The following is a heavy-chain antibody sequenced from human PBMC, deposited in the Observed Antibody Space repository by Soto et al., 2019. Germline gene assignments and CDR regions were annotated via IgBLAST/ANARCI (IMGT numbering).Heavy chain of an antibody. J-gene: IGHJ5*02. V-gene: IGHV3-23*01. CDR2: ISGSGGST. D-gene: IGHD5-12*01. CDR3: AKDRVATLKQYNWFDP. CDR1: GFTFSSYV. Sequence: VRLLESGGDLVQPGGSLRLSCAASGFTFSSYVMSWVRQAPGKGLEWVSSISGSGGSTYYADSVKGRLTISRDNSKNTLYLQMNSLRAEDTAVYYCAKDRVATLKQYNWFDPWGQGTLVTVSS.